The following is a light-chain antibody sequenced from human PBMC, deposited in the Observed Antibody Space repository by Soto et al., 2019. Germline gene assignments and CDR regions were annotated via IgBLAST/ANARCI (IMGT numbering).Light chain of an antibody. CDR3: QQSYHSPRFT. CDR1: QSIDNY. J-gene: IGKJ2*01. V-gene: IGKV1-39*01. Sequence: DIQMTQSPSSLSASVGDRVTFTCRASQSIDNYLNWYQHKPGKAPKLLMYAASSLQSGVLSRFSGSGSGTDFTLTISSLQPEDFATYYCQQSYHSPRFTFGQGTKLEIK. CDR2: AAS.